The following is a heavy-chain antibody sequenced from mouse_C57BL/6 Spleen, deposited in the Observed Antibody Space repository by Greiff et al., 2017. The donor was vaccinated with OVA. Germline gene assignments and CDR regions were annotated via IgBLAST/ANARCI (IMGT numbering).Heavy chain of an antibody. V-gene: IGHV1-69*01. Sequence: QVQLQQPGAELVMPGASVKLSCKASGYTFTSYWMHWVKQRPGQGLEWIGEIDPSDSYTNYNQKFKGKSTLTVDKSSSTAYMQLSSLTSEDSAGYYCARTAEGSGSFDDWGQGTTRTVSS. D-gene: IGHD3-2*02. CDR3: ARTAEGSGSFDD. CDR1: GYTFTSYW. J-gene: IGHJ2*01. CDR2: IDPSDSYT.